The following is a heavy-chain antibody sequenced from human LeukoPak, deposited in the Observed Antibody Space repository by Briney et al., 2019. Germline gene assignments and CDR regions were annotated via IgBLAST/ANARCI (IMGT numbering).Heavy chain of an antibody. V-gene: IGHV3-48*03. J-gene: IGHJ3*02. CDR2: ISSSGSTI. CDR1: GFTFSSYE. D-gene: IGHD5-12*01. CDR3: AKFSGYDDAFDI. Sequence: TGGSLRLSCAASGFTFSSYEMNWVRQAPGKGLEWVSYISSSGSTIYYADSLEGRFTISRDNAKNSLYLQMNSLRAEDTAVYYCAKFSGYDDAFDIWGQGTMVTVSS.